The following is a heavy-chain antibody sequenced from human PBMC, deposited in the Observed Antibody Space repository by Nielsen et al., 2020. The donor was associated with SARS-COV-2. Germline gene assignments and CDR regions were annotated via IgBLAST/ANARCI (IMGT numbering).Heavy chain of an antibody. V-gene: IGHV3-21*06. CDR1: GFIFSTYS. CDR2: ISSSSSYM. D-gene: IGHD6-13*01. CDR3: ARETYSSGWYTTDGAFDI. J-gene: IGHJ3*02. Sequence: GESLKISCAASGFIFSTYSMNWVRQAPGKGLEWVSFISSSSSYMYYADSVKGRFTISRDNANNSLYLQINSLRAEDTAVYYCARETYSSGWYTTDGAFDIWGQGTMVTVSS.